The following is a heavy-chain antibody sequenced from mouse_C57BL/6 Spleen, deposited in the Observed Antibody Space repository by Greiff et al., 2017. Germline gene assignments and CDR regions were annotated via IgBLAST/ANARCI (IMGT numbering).Heavy chain of an antibody. CDR3: SPRGSSGWFAY. J-gene: IGHJ3*01. Sequence: QVQLQQPGAELVKPGASVKLSCKASGYNFTSYWMHWVKQRPGQGLEWIGMIHPNSGSTNYNEKFKSKATLTVDKSTSTAYMQLSSLTSADSAVYYCSPRGSSGWFAYWGQGPLVTVSA. CDR1: GYNFTSYW. D-gene: IGHD1-1*01. V-gene: IGHV1-64*01. CDR2: IHPNSGST.